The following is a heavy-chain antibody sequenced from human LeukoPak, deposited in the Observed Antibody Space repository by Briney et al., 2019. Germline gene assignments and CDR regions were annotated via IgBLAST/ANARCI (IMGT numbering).Heavy chain of an antibody. CDR3: ARQSSGWSYYYGMDV. J-gene: IGHJ6*02. CDR1: GYTFTGYY. CDR2: INPNSGGT. V-gene: IGHV1-2*02. D-gene: IGHD6-19*01. Sequence: GSVKVSCKDSGYTFTGYYMHWVRQAPGQGLEWMGWINPNSGGTNYAQKFQGRVTMTRDTSISTAYMELSRLRSDDTAVYYCARQSSGWSYYYGMDVWGQGTTVTVSS.